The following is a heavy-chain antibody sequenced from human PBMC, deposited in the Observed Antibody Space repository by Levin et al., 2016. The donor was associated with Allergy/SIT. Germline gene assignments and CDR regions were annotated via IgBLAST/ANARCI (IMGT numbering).Heavy chain of an antibody. CDR2: IYYSGST. CDR1: GGSISSYY. J-gene: IGHJ6*02. V-gene: IGHV4-59*01. CDR3: ASQTYEYYYGSGRPIDYYYYGMDV. D-gene: IGHD3-10*01. Sequence: GSLRLSCTVSGGSISSYYWSWIRQPPGKGLEWIGYIYYSGSTNYNPSLKSRVTISVDTSKNQFSLKLSSVTAADTAVYYCASQTYEYYYGSGRPIDYYYYGMDVWGQGTTVTVSS.